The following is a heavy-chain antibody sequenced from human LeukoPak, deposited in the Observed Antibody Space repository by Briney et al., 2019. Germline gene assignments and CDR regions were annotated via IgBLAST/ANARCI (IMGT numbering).Heavy chain of an antibody. CDR2: ISSSGSTI. D-gene: IGHD3-3*01. V-gene: IGHV3-11*01. CDR1: GFTFSDYY. CDR3: ATSYYEFWSGYYT. J-gene: IGHJ4*02. Sequence: GGSLRLSCAASGFTFSDYYMSWIRQAPGKGLEWVSYISSSGSTIYYADSVKGRFTISRDNAKNSLYLQMNSLRAEDTAVYYCATSYYEFWSGYYTWGQGTLVTVSS.